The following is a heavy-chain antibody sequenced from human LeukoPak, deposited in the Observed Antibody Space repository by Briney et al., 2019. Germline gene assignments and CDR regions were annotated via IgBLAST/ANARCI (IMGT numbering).Heavy chain of an antibody. J-gene: IGHJ4*02. V-gene: IGHV4-34*01. CDR3: AREDYSNYEGNYFDY. Sequence: KPSGTLSLTCAVYGGSFSGYYWSWIRQPPGKGLEWIGEINHSGSTNYNPSLKSRVTISVDTSKNQFSLKLSSATAADTAVYYCAREDYSNYEGNYFDYWGQGTLVTVSS. CDR1: GGSFSGYY. D-gene: IGHD4-11*01. CDR2: INHSGST.